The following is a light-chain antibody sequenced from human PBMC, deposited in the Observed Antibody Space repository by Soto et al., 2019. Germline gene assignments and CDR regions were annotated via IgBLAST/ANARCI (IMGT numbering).Light chain of an antibody. CDR2: GNN. V-gene: IGLV1-40*01. J-gene: IGLJ3*02. CDR1: SSNIGAGYD. Sequence: QSVLTQPRSVSGAPGQRVTISCTGSSSNIGAGYDVHWYQQFPGTAPKLLIYGNNNRPSGVPDRFSGSKSGTSASLAITGLQAEDEADYYCQSHDSGLSGSRVFGGGTKVTVL. CDR3: QSHDSGLSGSRV.